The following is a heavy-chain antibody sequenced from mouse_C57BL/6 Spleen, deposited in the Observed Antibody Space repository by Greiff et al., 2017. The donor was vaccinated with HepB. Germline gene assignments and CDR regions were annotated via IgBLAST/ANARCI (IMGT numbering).Heavy chain of an antibody. Sequence: EVQGVESGGGLVKPGGSLKLSCAASGFTFSDYGMHWVRQSPEKGLEWVAYISSGSSTIYYAATVKGRFTITRDNAKNTLFLQMTSLRSEDTAMYYCAKMRDAMDYWGQGTSVTVSS. CDR3: AKMRDAMDY. V-gene: IGHV5-17*01. CDR2: ISSGSSTI. J-gene: IGHJ4*01. CDR1: GFTFSDYG.